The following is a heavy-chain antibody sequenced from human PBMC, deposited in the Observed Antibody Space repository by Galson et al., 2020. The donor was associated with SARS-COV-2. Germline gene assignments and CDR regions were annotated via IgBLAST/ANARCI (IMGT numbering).Heavy chain of an antibody. Sequence: SVKVSCKAFGGTFSSYAISWVRQAPGQGLEWMGGIIPIFGTANYAQKFQGRVTITADESTSTAYMELSSLRSEDTAVYYCARVGGPGYCRGGCCYDPLLYYFDYWGQGTLVTVSS. CDR2: IIPIFGTA. D-gene: IGHD2-15*01. J-gene: IGHJ4*02. V-gene: IGHV1-69*13. CDR3: ARVGGPGYCRGGCCYDPLLYYFDY. CDR1: GGTFSSYA.